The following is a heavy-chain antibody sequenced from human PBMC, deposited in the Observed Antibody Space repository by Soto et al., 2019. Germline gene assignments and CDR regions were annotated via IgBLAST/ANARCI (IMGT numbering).Heavy chain of an antibody. CDR2: IYSGGNT. Sequence: GVSLRLSWSPAACTLRSNYRSCVRHAPGKNLEPVSVIYSGGNTYYADSVKGRFTISRDNSKKTLYLQMNSMRAEDPAVYYCGRASRHYHDSSGYLYYVDFWGQGT. V-gene: IGHV3-66*01. D-gene: IGHD3-22*01. CDR1: ACTLRSNY. CDR3: GRASRHYHDSSGYLYYVDF. J-gene: IGHJ4*02.